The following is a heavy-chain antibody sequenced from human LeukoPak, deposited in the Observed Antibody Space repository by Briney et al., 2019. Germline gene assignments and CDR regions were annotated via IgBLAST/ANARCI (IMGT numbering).Heavy chain of an antibody. CDR2: ISAYNGNT. V-gene: IGHV1-2*02. CDR1: GYTFTGYY. D-gene: IGHD6-19*01. Sequence: GASVKVSCKASGYTFTGYYMHWVRQAPGQGLKWMGWISAYNGNTNYAQKLQGRVTMTRNTSISTAYMELSSLRSEDTAVYYCARDQQWLASFDYWGQGTLVTVSS. J-gene: IGHJ4*02. CDR3: ARDQQWLASFDY.